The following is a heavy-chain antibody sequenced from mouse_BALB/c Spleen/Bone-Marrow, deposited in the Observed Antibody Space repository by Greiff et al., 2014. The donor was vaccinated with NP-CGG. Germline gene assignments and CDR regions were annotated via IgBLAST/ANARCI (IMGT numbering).Heavy chain of an antibody. J-gene: IGHJ2*01. Sequence: VQLQQSGAELVKPGASVKLSCKTSGYTITSYWIQWVKQRPGQGLGWIGEIFPGTVTPYYNEKFKGKATLTIDTSSSTASMQLSSLTSEDSAVYFCARRGYGYLDYWGQGTTLTVSS. D-gene: IGHD2-10*02. CDR3: ARRGYGYLDY. V-gene: IGHV1S132*01. CDR1: GYTITSYW. CDR2: IFPGTVTP.